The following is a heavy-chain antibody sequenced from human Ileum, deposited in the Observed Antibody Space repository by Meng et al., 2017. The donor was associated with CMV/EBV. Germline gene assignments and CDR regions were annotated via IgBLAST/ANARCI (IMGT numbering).Heavy chain of an antibody. CDR2: IKQDGSEK. D-gene: IGHD2-21*01. V-gene: IGHV3-7*01. CDR1: GFTFSSYW. J-gene: IGHJ4*02. CDR3: ARDLWLGY. Sequence: GESLKISCAASGFTFSSYWMSWVRQAPGKGLEWVANIKQDGSEKYYVDSVKGRFTISSDNAKNSLYLQMNSLRAEDTAVYYCARDLWLGYWGQGTRVTVSS.